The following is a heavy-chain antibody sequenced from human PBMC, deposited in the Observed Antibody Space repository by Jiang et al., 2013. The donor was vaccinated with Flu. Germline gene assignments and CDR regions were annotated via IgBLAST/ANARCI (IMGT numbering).Heavy chain of an antibody. D-gene: IGHD2-15*01. CDR1: GGSISSGDYY. CDR3: AREGVVAAAPRTYWAYYFDY. J-gene: IGHJ4*02. V-gene: IGHV4-30-4*01. Sequence: GSGLVKPSQTLSLTCTVSGGSISSGDYYWSWIRQSPGKGLEWIGYIYKSGSTNYNPSLKSRLSFSIDTSKNQFSLRLTSMTAADTAVYYCAREGVVAAAPRTYWAYYFDYWGQGKSGHRLL. CDR2: IYKSGST.